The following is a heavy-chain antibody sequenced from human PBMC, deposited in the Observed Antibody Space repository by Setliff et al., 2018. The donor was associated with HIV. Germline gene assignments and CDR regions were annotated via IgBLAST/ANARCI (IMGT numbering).Heavy chain of an antibody. V-gene: IGHV3-9*01. CDR3: AKDISGPPPDYYDTSGYYGDAFDF. J-gene: IGHJ3*01. Sequence: PGGSLRLSCAASGFIFDDYVMHWVRQAPGRGLEWVSSINWNSDNRGYADSVRGRFTISRDNAKNSLYLQMNSLRVEYTALYFCAKDISGPPPDYYDTSGYYGDAFDFWGRGTMVTVSS. D-gene: IGHD3-22*01. CDR1: GFIFDDYV. CDR2: INWNSDNR.